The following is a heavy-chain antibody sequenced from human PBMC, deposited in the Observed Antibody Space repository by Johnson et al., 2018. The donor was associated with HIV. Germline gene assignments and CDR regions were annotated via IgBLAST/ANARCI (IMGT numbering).Heavy chain of an antibody. D-gene: IGHD5-18*01. J-gene: IGHJ3*02. CDR2: IRSKAYGGTT. Sequence: VQLVESGGGLVQPGGSLKLSCAASGFTFSGSAMHWVRQASGKGLEWVGFIRSKAYGGTTEYAASVKGRFTISRDDSKSIAYLQMNSLRAEDTAVYYCARAYSYGAFDIWGLGTKVTVSS. V-gene: IGHV3-71*01. CDR3: ARAYSYGAFDI. CDR1: GFTFSGSA.